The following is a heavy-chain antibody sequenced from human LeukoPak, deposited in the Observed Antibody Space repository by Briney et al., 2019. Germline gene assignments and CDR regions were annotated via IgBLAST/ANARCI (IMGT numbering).Heavy chain of an antibody. CDR3: AGEGYSSGWYYFDY. CDR1: GYTFTSYD. D-gene: IGHD6-19*01. CDR2: ISAYNGNT. Sequence: ASVKVSCKASGYTFTSYDISWVRQAPGQGLEWMGWISAYNGNTNYAQKLQGRVTMTTDTSTGTAYMELRSLRSDDTAVYYCAGEGYSSGWYYFDYWGQGTLVTVSS. V-gene: IGHV1-18*01. J-gene: IGHJ4*02.